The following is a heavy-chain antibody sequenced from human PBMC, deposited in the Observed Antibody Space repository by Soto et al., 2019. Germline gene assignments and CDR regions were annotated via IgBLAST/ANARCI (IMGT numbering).Heavy chain of an antibody. CDR3: VRGNDNYDFWNNWSLDP. Sequence: SETLSLTCVVCGGSINNNFWSWVRQPPGKGLEWIGEIYQTGSINYNPSLRSRVTISVDKSKNQSSLKVDSVTAADTAFYYCVRGNDNYDFWNNWSLDPWGQGTLVTVSS. CDR1: GGSINNNFW. CDR2: IYQTGSI. D-gene: IGHD3-3*01. J-gene: IGHJ5*02. V-gene: IGHV4-4*02.